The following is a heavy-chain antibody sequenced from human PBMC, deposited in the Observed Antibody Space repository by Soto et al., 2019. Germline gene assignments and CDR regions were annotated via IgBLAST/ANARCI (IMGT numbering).Heavy chain of an antibody. Sequence: GGSLRLSCAASGFTFSSYAMHWVRQAPGKGLEWVAVISYDGSNKYYADSVKGRFTISRDNSKNTLYLQMNSLRAEDTAVYYCARDWYYYDSSGYSDAFDIWGQGTMVTV. CDR3: ARDWYYYDSSGYSDAFDI. V-gene: IGHV3-30-3*01. CDR2: ISYDGSNK. D-gene: IGHD3-22*01. CDR1: GFTFSSYA. J-gene: IGHJ3*02.